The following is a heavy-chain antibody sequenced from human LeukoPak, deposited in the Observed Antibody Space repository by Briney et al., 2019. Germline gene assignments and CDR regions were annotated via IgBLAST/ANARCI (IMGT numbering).Heavy chain of an antibody. CDR3: ASLRDGYSFDY. Sequence: GGSLRLSCAASGFTFNRDWTAWVRQAPGKGLEWVANIKEDGSEKNYVDSVKGRFTISRDNAKNSLYLQMNSLRAEDTAVYYCASLRDGYSFDYWGQGTLVTVSS. V-gene: IGHV3-7*01. CDR1: GFTFNRDW. D-gene: IGHD5-18*01. CDR2: IKEDGSEK. J-gene: IGHJ4*02.